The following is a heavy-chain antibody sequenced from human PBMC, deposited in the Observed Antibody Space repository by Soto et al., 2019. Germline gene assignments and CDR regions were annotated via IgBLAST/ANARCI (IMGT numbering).Heavy chain of an antibody. V-gene: IGHV3-15*01. CDR2: IKSKTNGGTT. CDR3: TTDTYYYDSSGYQYYFDH. D-gene: IGHD3-22*01. CDR1: GFTFSNAW. Sequence: GSLRLSCAASGFTFSNAWMSWVRQAPGKGLEWVGRIKSKTNGGTTDYAAPVKGRFTISRDDSKNTLYLQMNSQKSEDTAVYYCTTDTYYYDSSGYQYYFDHCGQGTLVTVSS. J-gene: IGHJ4*02.